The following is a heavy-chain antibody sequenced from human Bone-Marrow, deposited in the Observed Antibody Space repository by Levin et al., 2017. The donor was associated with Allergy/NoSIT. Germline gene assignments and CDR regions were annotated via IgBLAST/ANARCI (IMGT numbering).Heavy chain of an antibody. CDR1: GYSFMNFA. V-gene: IGHV7-4-1*02. Sequence: ASVKVSCKASGYSFMNFAINWVRQAPGQGLEWMGWINTNTGKSTYARGFKGRFVFSLNSYVSTAYLQISSLRAEDTAVYYCAKDARYSGGRYVVYWGQGTLVSASS. CDR2: INTNTGKS. J-gene: IGHJ4*02. CDR3: AKDARYSGGRYVVY. D-gene: IGHD6-19*01.